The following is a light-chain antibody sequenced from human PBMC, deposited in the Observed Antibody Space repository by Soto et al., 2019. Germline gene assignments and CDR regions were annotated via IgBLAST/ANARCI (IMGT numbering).Light chain of an antibody. Sequence: DIQMTQSPSSLSASVGDRVTITCLAIQCIRRILNWYQQKPGKAPKLLIYAASSLASGVPSRFSGSGSGTGFTLTISSLQPEDFAMYHCQQSYITPFTFGQGTRVEIK. CDR2: AAS. V-gene: IGKV1-39*01. CDR1: QCIRRI. CDR3: QQSYITPFT. J-gene: IGKJ5*01.